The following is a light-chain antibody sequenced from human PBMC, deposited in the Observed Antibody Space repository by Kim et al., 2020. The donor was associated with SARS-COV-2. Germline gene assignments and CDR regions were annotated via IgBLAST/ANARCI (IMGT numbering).Light chain of an antibody. CDR2: DND. V-gene: IGLV1-51*01. Sequence: QPVLTQPPSVSAAPGHKVTISCSGSRSNIGNNPVSWYQQFPGTAPRLITYDNDKRPSGIPDRFSSSKSGTSATLGITGLRTGDEADYYCATWDSSLSVEVFGGGTKVTVL. CDR3: ATWDSSLSVEV. J-gene: IGLJ3*02. CDR1: RSNIGNNP.